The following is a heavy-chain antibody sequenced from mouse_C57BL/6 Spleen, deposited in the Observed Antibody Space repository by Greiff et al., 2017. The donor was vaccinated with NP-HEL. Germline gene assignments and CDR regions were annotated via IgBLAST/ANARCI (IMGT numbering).Heavy chain of an antibody. V-gene: IGHV1-64*01. CDR1: GYTFTSYW. Sequence: QVQLQQPGAELVKPGASVKLSCKASGYTFTSYWMHWVKQRPGQGLEWIGMIHPNSGSTNYNEKFKSKATLTVDKSSSTAYMQLSSLTSEDSAVYDCARRSLLGYLDYWGQGTTLTVSS. CDR3: ARRSLLGYLDY. CDR2: IHPNSGST. D-gene: IGHD2-1*01. J-gene: IGHJ2*01.